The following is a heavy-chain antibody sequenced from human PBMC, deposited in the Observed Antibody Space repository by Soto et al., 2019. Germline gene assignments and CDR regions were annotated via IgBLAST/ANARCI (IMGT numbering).Heavy chain of an antibody. J-gene: IGHJ3*01. D-gene: IGHD2-2*01. CDR2: INRSGST. CDR1: GGSFSGYY. V-gene: IGHV4-34*01. CDR3: ARPTYCSSTTCNDAFDV. Sequence: QVQLQQWGAGLLKPSETLSLTCAVYGGSFSGYYWSWIRQPPGKGLEWIGEINRSGSTNYNPSLNSRLTTSVDTSKNQFCLKLTAVTAADTAVYYCARPTYCSSTTCNDAFDVWGQGTMVTVSS.